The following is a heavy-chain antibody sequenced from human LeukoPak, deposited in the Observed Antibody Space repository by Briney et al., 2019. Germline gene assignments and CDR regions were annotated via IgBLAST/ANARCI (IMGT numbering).Heavy chain of an antibody. D-gene: IGHD3-22*01. CDR1: GYTFTGYY. CDR2: INPNSGGT. CDR3: ATREGTNYYDSSGYYDY. V-gene: IGHV1-2*02. Sequence: ASVKVSCKASGYTFTGYYIHWVRQAPGQGLEWMGCINPNSGGTNYAQKFQGRVTMTEDTSTDTAYMELSSLRSEDTAVYYCATREGTNYYDSSGYYDYWGQGTLVTVSS. J-gene: IGHJ4*02.